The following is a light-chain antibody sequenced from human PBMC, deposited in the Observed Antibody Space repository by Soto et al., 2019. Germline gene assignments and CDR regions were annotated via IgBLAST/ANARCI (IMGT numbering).Light chain of an antibody. V-gene: IGKV1-39*01. CDR3: QQSYMTSRNT. Sequence: DIQMTQPPSSLSASVGDRVTITCRASQSISSYLNWYQQKPGKAPKLLIYAASSLQSGVPSMFSGSGSGTDFTLTISSLQPENFPTYNFQQSYMTSRNTFGQGTKLEIK. J-gene: IGKJ2*01. CDR1: QSISSY. CDR2: AAS.